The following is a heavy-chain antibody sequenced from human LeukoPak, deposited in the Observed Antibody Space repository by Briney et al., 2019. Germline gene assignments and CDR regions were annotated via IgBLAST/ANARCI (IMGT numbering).Heavy chain of an antibody. Sequence: ASVKVSCKASGYTFTSYDINWVRQATGQGLEWMGWINPYSGGTHYALIFRDRVTMTRDTSISTAYMELSRLRSDDTAVYYCARRIAGRLINDAFDIWGQGTMVTVSS. CDR3: ARRIAGRLINDAFDI. V-gene: IGHV1-2*02. CDR2: INPYSGGT. CDR1: GYTFTSYD. J-gene: IGHJ3*02. D-gene: IGHD6-6*01.